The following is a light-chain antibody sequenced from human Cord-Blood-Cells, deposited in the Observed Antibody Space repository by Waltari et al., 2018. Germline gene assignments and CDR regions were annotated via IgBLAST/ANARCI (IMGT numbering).Light chain of an antibody. CDR2: EVS. CDR1: LSHVGGYNY. Sequence: QSALTQPPSASGSPGQSVTIPCTGTLSHVGGYNYISWYHPHPGKAPKLMIYEVSKRPSGVPDRFSGSKSGNTASRTVSGLQAEDEADYYCSSYAGSNNLVFGGGTKLTVL. V-gene: IGLV2-8*01. CDR3: SSYAGSNNLV. J-gene: IGLJ2*01.